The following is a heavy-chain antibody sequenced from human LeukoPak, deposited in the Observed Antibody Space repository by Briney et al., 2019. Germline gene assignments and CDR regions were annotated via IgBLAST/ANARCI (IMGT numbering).Heavy chain of an antibody. CDR1: GGSFSGYY. D-gene: IGHD2-21*02. J-gene: IGHJ4*02. CDR3: ARMSGGDRTFDY. V-gene: IGHV4-34*01. CDR2: INHSGST. Sequence: SETLSLTCAVYGGSFSGYYWSWIRQPPGKGLEWIGEINHSGSTNYNPSLKSRVTISVDTSKNQFSLKLSSVTAADTGVYYCARMSGGDRTFDYWGQGTLVAVCS.